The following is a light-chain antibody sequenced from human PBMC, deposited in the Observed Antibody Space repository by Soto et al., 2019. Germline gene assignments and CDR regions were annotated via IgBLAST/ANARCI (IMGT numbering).Light chain of an antibody. J-gene: IGKJ2*01. CDR3: QEYGSSPTMYT. CDR1: QSVSSSS. CDR2: GAS. Sequence: EIELTQSPGTLSLSPGERATLSCRASQSVSSSSLAWYQQKPGQAPRLLIYGASSRATGIPDRFSGSGSGTDFTLTISRLEPEDFAVYYCQEYGSSPTMYTFGQGTKLEIK. V-gene: IGKV3-20*01.